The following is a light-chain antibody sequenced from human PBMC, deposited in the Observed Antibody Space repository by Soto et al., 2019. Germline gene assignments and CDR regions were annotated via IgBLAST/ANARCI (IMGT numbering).Light chain of an antibody. Sequence: QSVLTQPPSASGTPGQRVIISCSGGSSNIGRNPVNWYQKFPGTAPKLLMYSDNQRPSGVPDRFSGSRSGTSASLAISGLQSEDEADYYCAAWDASLNRYVFGTGTKVTVL. CDR1: SSNIGRNP. CDR3: AAWDASLNRYV. CDR2: SDN. V-gene: IGLV1-44*01. J-gene: IGLJ1*01.